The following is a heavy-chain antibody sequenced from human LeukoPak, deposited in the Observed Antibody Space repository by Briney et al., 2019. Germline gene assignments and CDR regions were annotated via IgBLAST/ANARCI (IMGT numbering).Heavy chain of an antibody. CDR1: GGSISSSSYY. CDR2: IYYSGST. Sequence: SETLSLTCTVSGGSISSSSYYWGWIRQPPGKGLEWIGSIYYSGSTYYNPSLKSRVTISVDASKNQFSLKLSSVTAADTAVYYCALRRSDIVVVPAAMQADYWGQGTLVTVSS. CDR3: ALRRSDIVVVPAAMQADY. J-gene: IGHJ4*02. D-gene: IGHD2-2*01. V-gene: IGHV4-39*07.